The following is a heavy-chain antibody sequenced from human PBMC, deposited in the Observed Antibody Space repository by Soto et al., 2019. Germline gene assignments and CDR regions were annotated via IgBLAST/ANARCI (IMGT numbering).Heavy chain of an antibody. CDR2: IAYDGSNK. CDR3: ARARIGGNSWSPYFDY. D-gene: IGHD6-13*01. V-gene: IGHV3-30-3*01. J-gene: IGHJ4*02. CDR1: AFTFSTYA. Sequence: QVQLVESGGGVVQPGRSLRLSCAASAFTFSTYAMHWVRQAPGQGLEWVAVIAYDGSNKYYEDSVKGRLSISRDNSKNTLYLQMNSLRAEDTAVYYCARARIGGNSWSPYFDYWGQGTLVTVSS.